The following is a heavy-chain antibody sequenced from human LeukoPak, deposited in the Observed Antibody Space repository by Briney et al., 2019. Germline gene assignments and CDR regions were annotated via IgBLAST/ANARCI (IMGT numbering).Heavy chain of an antibody. CDR1: GFTFDDYA. D-gene: IGHD3/OR15-3a*01. Sequence: PGGSLRLSCAASGFTFDDYAMHWVRQASGKGLEWVSDISWNGGTIGYADSVKGRFTISRDNAKKSLYLQMNSLRAEDTALYYCTKDSSPGLYYFDYWGQGPLVTVSS. CDR2: ISWNGGTI. J-gene: IGHJ4*02. CDR3: TKDSSPGLYYFDY. V-gene: IGHV3-9*01.